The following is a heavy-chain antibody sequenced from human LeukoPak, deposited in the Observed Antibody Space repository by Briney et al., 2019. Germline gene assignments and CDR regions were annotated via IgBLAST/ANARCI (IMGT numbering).Heavy chain of an antibody. CDR1: GYTFKSYG. D-gene: IGHD4-11*01. V-gene: IGHV1-18*01. J-gene: IGHJ4*02. CDR2: ISAHNGKT. CDR3: ARAGTTLLLDY. Sequence: RPSVKVSCKASGYTFKSYGIIWVRQAPGQGLQWMGWISAHNGKTNYAHNLQGRVTMTTDTSTNTVYLELRSLTSDDTAVYYCARAGTTLLLDYWGQGTLVTVSS.